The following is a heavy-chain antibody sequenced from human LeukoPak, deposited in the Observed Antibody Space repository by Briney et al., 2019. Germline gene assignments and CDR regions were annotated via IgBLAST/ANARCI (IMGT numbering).Heavy chain of an antibody. CDR3: ARDGWSYDSSGYYFRRGMDV. V-gene: IGHV3-7*01. Sequence: GGSLRLSCAASGFTFSSYWMNWARQAPGKGLEWVASINHNGNVNYYVDSVKGRFTTSRDNSKNTLYLQMNSLRAEDTAIYYCARDGWSYDSSGYYFRRGMDVWGQGTTVTVSS. J-gene: IGHJ6*02. CDR2: INHNGNVN. D-gene: IGHD3-22*01. CDR1: GFTFSSYW.